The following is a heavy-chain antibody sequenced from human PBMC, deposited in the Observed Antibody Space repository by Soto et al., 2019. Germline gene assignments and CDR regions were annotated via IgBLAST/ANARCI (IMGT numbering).Heavy chain of an antibody. V-gene: IGHV4-39*07. CDR3: ASSRYGYTFYDY. CDR1: GDSISSSSYY. Sequence: PSETLSLTCTVSGDSISSSSYYWGWIRQPPGKGLEWIGSIYYSGSTYYNPSLKSRVTISVDTSKNQFSLKLSSVTAADTAVYYCASSRYGYTFYDYWGQGTLVTVSS. J-gene: IGHJ4*02. CDR2: IYYSGST. D-gene: IGHD5-18*01.